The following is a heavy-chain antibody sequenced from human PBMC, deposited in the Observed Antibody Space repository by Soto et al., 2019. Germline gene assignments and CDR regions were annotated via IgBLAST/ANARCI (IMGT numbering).Heavy chain of an antibody. D-gene: IGHD2-15*01. CDR2: IIPIFGTA. Sequence: ASVKVSCYASGGTFSSYAISWVRQAPGQGLEWMGGIIPIFGTANYAQKFQGRVTITADESTSTAYMELSSLRSEDTAVYYCASHLDCSGGRCYSDYYYGMDVW. V-gene: IGHV1-69*13. CDR1: GGTFSSYA. J-gene: IGHJ6*01. CDR3: ASHLDCSGGRCYSDYYYGMDV.